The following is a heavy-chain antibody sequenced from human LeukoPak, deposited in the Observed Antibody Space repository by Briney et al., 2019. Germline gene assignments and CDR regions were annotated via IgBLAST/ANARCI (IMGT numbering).Heavy chain of an antibody. CDR1: GYSFTNYW. V-gene: IGHV5-51*01. Sequence: GESLKISCNGSGYSFTNYWIGWVRQTPGRDLEWLGIIYPGDSDTRYSPSFQGQVIISADKSISTAYLQWSSLKASDTPMYYCARRAPSDEYFQHWGQGTLVTVSS. J-gene: IGHJ1*01. CDR2: IYPGDSDT. CDR3: ARRAPSDEYFQH.